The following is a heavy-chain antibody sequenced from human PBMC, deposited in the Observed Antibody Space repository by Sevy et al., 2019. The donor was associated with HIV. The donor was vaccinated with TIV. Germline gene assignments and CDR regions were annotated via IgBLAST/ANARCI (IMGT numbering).Heavy chain of an antibody. Sequence: ASVKVSCKASGYTFTSYDINWVRQATGQGLEWMGWMNPNSGNTGYAQKFQGRVTMTRNTSISTAYMELSSLRSEDTAVYYCAARGLTYDYVWGRYRSFDYRGQGTLVTVSS. CDR1: GYTFTSYD. J-gene: IGHJ4*02. V-gene: IGHV1-8*01. CDR3: AARGLTYDYVWGRYRSFDY. D-gene: IGHD3-16*02. CDR2: MNPNSGNT.